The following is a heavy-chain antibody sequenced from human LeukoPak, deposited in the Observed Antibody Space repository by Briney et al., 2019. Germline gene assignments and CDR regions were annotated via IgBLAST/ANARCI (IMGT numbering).Heavy chain of an antibody. CDR3: ARVGPTGGYYTDV. CDR1: GGSISSYY. CDR2: IYYSGST. J-gene: IGHJ6*03. V-gene: IGHV4-59*01. Sequence: SETLSFTCTVSGGSISSYYWSWIRQPPGKGLEWIGYIYYSGSTNYNPSLKSRVTISVDTSKNQFSLKLSSVTAADTAVYYCARVGPTGGYYTDVWGKGTTVTISS. D-gene: IGHD4-17*01.